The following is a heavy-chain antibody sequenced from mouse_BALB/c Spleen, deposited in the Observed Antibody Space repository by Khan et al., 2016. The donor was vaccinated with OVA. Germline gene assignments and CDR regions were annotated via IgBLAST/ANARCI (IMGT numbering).Heavy chain of an antibody. CDR2: IWGGGGT. V-gene: IGHV2-6-4*01. J-gene: IGHJ4*01. CDR1: GFSLSRYN. Sequence: QVQLKESGPGLVAPSQSLSITCTVSGFSLSRYNIHWVRQPPGKGLNWLGVIWGGGGTDYNSTLKSRLSIIKDNSKSQVFLKMNSLQTDDTAMYYCAIAYYRYDGYYAMDYWGQGTSVTISS. D-gene: IGHD2-14*01. CDR3: AIAYYRYDGYYAMDY.